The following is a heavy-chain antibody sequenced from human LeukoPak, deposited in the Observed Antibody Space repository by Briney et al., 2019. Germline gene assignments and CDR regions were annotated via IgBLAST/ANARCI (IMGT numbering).Heavy chain of an antibody. CDR1: GGSISSSSYY. J-gene: IGHJ4*02. CDR2: IYYSGST. V-gene: IGHV4-39*01. D-gene: IGHD6-19*01. CDR3: ARLYSSGSDY. Sequence: SETLSLTCTVSGGSISSSSYYWGWIRQPPGKGLEWIGSIYYSGSTYYNPSLKSRVTISVDTSKNQFSLKLSSVTAADTAVYYCARLYSSGSDYWGQGTLVTVSS.